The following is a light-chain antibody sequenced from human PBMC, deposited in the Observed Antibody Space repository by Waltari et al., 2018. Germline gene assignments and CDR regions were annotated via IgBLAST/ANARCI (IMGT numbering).Light chain of an antibody. CDR3: SSYAGSNNLGV. J-gene: IGLJ3*02. Sequence: QSALTQPPSASGSPGQSVPISCTGTTSDVGGYNYVSWYQQPPGKAPKLVIYEVTRRPSGVPDRFSGSKSGNTASLTVSGLQAEDEANYYCSSYAGSNNLGVFGGGTKLTVL. CDR1: TSDVGGYNY. CDR2: EVT. V-gene: IGLV2-8*01.